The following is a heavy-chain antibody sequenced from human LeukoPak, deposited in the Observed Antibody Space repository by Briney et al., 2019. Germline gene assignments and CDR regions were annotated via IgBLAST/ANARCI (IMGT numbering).Heavy chain of an antibody. D-gene: IGHD6-19*01. Sequence: GGSLRLSCAASGFTFDNHWIYWVRQAPGKGLVWVSRIHTDGSSTTYSDSVKGRFTISRDNAYNTLYLQMNSLRADDTTVYFCARALAVAASGPLDIWGQGTMVTVSS. V-gene: IGHV3-74*03. CDR2: IHTDGSST. J-gene: IGHJ3*02. CDR1: GFTFDNHW. CDR3: ARALAVAASGPLDI.